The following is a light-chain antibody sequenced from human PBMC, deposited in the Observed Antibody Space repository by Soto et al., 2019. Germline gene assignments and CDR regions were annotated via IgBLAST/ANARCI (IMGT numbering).Light chain of an antibody. CDR1: SSNIGSHY. V-gene: IGLV1-47*01. CDR2: RNN. Sequence: QSVLTQPPSASGTPGQRVTISCSGSSSNIGSHYVYWYQQLPGTAPKLLIYRNNQRPSAVPDRFSGSKSGTSASRAISGLRSADEADYYCAAWDDRLSGPNVVFGGGTKLTVL. J-gene: IGLJ2*01. CDR3: AAWDDRLSGPNVV.